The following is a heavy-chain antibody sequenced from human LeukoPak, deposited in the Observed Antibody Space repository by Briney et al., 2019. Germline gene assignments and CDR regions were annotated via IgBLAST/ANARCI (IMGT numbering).Heavy chain of an antibody. Sequence: PSETLSLTCAVYGGSFSGYYWSWIRQPPGKGLEWIGEINLSGSTNYNPSLKSRVTISVDTSKNQFSLKLSSVTAADTAVYYCASTYGSGSYYNNWFDPWGQGTLVTVSS. CDR2: INLSGST. CDR1: GGSFSGYY. D-gene: IGHD3-10*01. CDR3: ASTYGSGSYYNNWFDP. V-gene: IGHV4-34*01. J-gene: IGHJ5*02.